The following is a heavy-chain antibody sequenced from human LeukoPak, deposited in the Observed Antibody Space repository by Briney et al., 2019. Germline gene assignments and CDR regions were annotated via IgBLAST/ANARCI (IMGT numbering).Heavy chain of an antibody. Sequence: ASVTVSCKASGYTFTSYAMNWVRQAPGQGLEWMGWINTNTGNPTYAQGFTGRVVFSLDTSVSTEYLQISSLKAEDTAVYYCASVYYYMDVRGKGTTVTVSS. CDR3: ASVYYYMDV. J-gene: IGHJ6*03. CDR1: GYTFTSYA. V-gene: IGHV7-4-1*02. CDR2: INTNTGNP.